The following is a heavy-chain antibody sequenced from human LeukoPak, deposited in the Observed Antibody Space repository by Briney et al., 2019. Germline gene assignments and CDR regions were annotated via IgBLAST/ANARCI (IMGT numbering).Heavy chain of an antibody. CDR3: ARESEGGHMR. J-gene: IGHJ4*02. Sequence: SETLSLTCTVSGGSISSSSYYWGWIRQPPGKGLEWIGSIYYSGSTYYNPSLKSRVTISVDTSKNQFSLKLSSVTAADTAVYYCARESEGGHMRWGQGTLVTVSS. CDR1: GGSISSSSYY. CDR2: IYYSGST. D-gene: IGHD2-21*01. V-gene: IGHV4-39*07.